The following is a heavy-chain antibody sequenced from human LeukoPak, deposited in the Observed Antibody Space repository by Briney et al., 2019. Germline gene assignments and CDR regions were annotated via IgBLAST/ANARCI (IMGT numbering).Heavy chain of an antibody. V-gene: IGHV3-21*01. CDR1: GFTFSSYS. Sequence: PGGSLRLSCAASGFTFSSYSMNWVRQAPGKGLEWVSSISSSSSYIYYADSVKGRFTISRDNAKNSLYLQMNSLRAEDTAVYYCARDIPTGYSGYDFSYWGQGTLVTVSS. D-gene: IGHD5-12*01. J-gene: IGHJ4*02. CDR3: ARDIPTGYSGYDFSY. CDR2: ISSSSSYI.